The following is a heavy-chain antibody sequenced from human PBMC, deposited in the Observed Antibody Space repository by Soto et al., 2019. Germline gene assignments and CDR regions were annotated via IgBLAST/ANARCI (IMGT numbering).Heavy chain of an antibody. CDR1: GGSFSGYY. D-gene: IGHD6-13*01. Sequence: SETLSLTCAAYGGSFSGYYWSWIRQPPGKGLEWIGEINHSGSTNYNPSLKSRVTISVDTSKNQFSLKLSSVTAADTAVYYCARGFGSSWPPPGWFDPWGQGTLVTVSS. V-gene: IGHV4-34*01. CDR3: ARGFGSSWPPPGWFDP. J-gene: IGHJ5*02. CDR2: INHSGST.